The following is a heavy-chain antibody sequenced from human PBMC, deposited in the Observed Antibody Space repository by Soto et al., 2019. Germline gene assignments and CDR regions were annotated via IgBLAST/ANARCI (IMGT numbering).Heavy chain of an antibody. CDR1: GGSFSGYY. D-gene: IGHD7-27*01. CDR3: ARGWGRISDY. Sequence: QVQLQQWGAGLLKPSETLSLTCAVYGGSFSGYYWSWIRQPPGKGLEWVGEINHSGSTNYNPSLKSRVTISVDTSKNQCSLKLSSVTAADTAGYYCARGWGRISDYWGQGALVAVSS. CDR2: INHSGST. V-gene: IGHV4-34*01. J-gene: IGHJ4*02.